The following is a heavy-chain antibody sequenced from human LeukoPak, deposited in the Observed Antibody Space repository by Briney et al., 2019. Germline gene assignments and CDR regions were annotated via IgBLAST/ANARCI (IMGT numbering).Heavy chain of an antibody. CDR1: GYTFTGYY. CDR2: INPNSGGT. Sequence: ASVKVSCKASGYTFTGYYMHWVRQAPGQGLEWMGWINPNSGGTNYAQKFQGRVTMTRDTSISTAYMELSRLRSDDTAVYYCASGGGRAAAYYYYGMDVWGQGTTVTVSS. V-gene: IGHV1-2*02. CDR3: ASGGGRAAAYYYYGMDV. D-gene: IGHD6-13*01. J-gene: IGHJ6*02.